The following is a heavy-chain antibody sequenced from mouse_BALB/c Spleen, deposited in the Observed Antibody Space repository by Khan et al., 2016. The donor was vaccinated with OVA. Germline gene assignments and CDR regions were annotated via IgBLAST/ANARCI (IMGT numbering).Heavy chain of an antibody. V-gene: IGHV2-6-5*01. CDR2: IWGGGST. D-gene: IGHD1-1*02. J-gene: IGHJ4*01. CDR3: AKGLWSYYFALDY. CDR1: GFSLTDYG. Sequence: QVQLKQSGPGLVAPSQSLSITCTVSGFSLTDYGVSWIRQPPGKGLEWLGVIWGGGSTYFTSALKSRLSISKDNSKSQVFLKMNSLQTDDTAMYYCAKGLWSYYFALDYWGQGTSVTVSS.